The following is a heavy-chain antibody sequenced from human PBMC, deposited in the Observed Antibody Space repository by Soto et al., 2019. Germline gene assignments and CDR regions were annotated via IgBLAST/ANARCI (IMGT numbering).Heavy chain of an antibody. CDR1: GYTFTTHY. CDR3: ARAGENYGSGTFSPPLRYYFNS. J-gene: IGHJ4*02. Sequence: QVQLVQSGAEVKKPGASVTVSCKASGYTFTTHYMHWVRQAPGQGLEWMGIINPSGRRTTYALKFQGGDGLTGDTSTNTVCMELSSLRSGDTAVYYCARAGENYGSGTFSPPLRYYFNSWGQGTLVTVSS. CDR2: INPSGRRT. V-gene: IGHV1-46*01. D-gene: IGHD3-10*01.